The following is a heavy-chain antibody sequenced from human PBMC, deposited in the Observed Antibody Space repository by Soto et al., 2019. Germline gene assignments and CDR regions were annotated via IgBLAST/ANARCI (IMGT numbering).Heavy chain of an antibody. Sequence: GASVKVSCKASGYTFTSYGISWVRQAPGQGLEWMGWISAYNGNTNYAQKLQGRVTMTTDTSTSTAYMELRSLRSDDTAVYYCARSIAARPDGYYYYYMDVWGKGTTVTVSS. J-gene: IGHJ6*03. V-gene: IGHV1-18*01. CDR2: ISAYNGNT. CDR3: ARSIAARPDGYYYYYMDV. CDR1: GYTFTSYG. D-gene: IGHD6-6*01.